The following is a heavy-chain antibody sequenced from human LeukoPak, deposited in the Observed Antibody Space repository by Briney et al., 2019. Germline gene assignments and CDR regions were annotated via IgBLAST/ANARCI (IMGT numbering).Heavy chain of an antibody. D-gene: IGHD3-10*01. V-gene: IGHV3-7*01. Sequence: GGSLRLSCAASEFIFSTYWMSWVRQAPGKGLEWVADIKEDGSESHYVDSVKGRFTISRDNAKNSLYLQMNSLRAEDTAMYFCAKAGLLWFGESWMDVWGQGTTVTVSS. CDR2: IKEDGSES. CDR1: EFIFSTYW. J-gene: IGHJ6*02. CDR3: AKAGLLWFGESWMDV.